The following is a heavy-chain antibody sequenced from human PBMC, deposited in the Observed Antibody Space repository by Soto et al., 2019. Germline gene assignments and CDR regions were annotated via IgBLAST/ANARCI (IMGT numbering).Heavy chain of an antibody. CDR1: GGSLSRNFYY. D-gene: IGHD3-3*01. CDR3: ARGAYYDFWSGYYPYYYYGMDV. CDR2: IYYRGST. V-gene: IGHV4-39*07. J-gene: IGHJ6*02. Sequence: SETLSLTCPVSGGSLSRNFYYLGWVRQPPGKGLQWIGNIYYRGSTNYNPSLKSRVTISVDRSKNQFSLKLSSVTAADTAVYYCARGAYYDFWSGYYPYYYYGMDVWGQGTTVTVSS.